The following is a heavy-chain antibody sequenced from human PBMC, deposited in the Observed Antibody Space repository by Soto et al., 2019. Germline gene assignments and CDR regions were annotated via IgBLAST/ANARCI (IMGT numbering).Heavy chain of an antibody. CDR3: ARAPSLGAFDI. CDR2: ISYDGSNK. V-gene: IGHV3-30-3*01. J-gene: IGHJ3*02. Sequence: PGGSLRLSCAASGFTFSSYAMHWVRQAPGKGLEWVAVISYDGSNKYYADSVKGRFTISRDNSKNTLYLQMNSLRAEDTAVYYCARAPSLGAFDIWGQGTMVTVSS. D-gene: IGHD3-10*01. CDR1: GFTFSSYA.